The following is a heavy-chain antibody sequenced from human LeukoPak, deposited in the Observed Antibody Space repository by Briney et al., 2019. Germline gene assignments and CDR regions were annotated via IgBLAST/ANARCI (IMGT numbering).Heavy chain of an antibody. D-gene: IGHD4-11*01. Sequence: HPGGSLRLSCAGSGFTFSNYGVSWLRQAPGEGLEWVSTIRGSGASTYYADSVQGRFTISRDNSKNTLFLQMNSLRAEDTAVYYCAQGLTTVISPFDYWGQGTLVTVSS. CDR1: GFTFSNYG. J-gene: IGHJ4*02. CDR3: AQGLTTVISPFDY. CDR2: IRGSGAST. V-gene: IGHV3-23*01.